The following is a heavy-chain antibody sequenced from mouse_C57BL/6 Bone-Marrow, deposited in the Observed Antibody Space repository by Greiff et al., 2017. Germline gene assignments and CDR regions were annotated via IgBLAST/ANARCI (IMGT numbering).Heavy chain of an antibody. D-gene: IGHD1-1*01. Sequence: EVQGVESGGGLVKPGGSLKLSCAASGFTFSDYGMHWVRQAPEKGLEWVAYISSGSSTIYYADTVKGRFTISRDNAKNTLLLQMTSLRSEDSAMYYCARRFDYYGSSYGYFYVWGTGTTVTVSS. V-gene: IGHV5-17*01. CDR3: ARRFDYYGSSYGYFYV. CDR2: ISSGSSTI. CDR1: GFTFSDYG. J-gene: IGHJ1*03.